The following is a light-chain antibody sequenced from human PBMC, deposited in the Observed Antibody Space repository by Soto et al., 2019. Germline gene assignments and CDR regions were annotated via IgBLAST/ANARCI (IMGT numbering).Light chain of an antibody. CDR1: QSVSSK. Sequence: EIVMTQSPATLSVSPGDRATLSCRASQSVSSKLAWYQHKPGQAPRLLIYGASAGATGIPARFSGSGSGSEFTLTISSLQSEDFAVYYCQQYSEWPLTFGPGTKVDIK. V-gene: IGKV3-15*01. CDR3: QQYSEWPLT. J-gene: IGKJ3*01. CDR2: GAS.